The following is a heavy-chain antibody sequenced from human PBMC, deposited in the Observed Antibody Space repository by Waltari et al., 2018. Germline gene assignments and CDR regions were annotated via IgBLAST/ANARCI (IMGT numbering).Heavy chain of an antibody. Sequence: EVQLVESGGGLVQPGGSLRLSYAGSGFTFSSYALSWVRQAPGKGLEWVSAISGSGGSTYYADSVKGRFTISRDNSKNTLYLQMNSLRAEDTAVYYCAKDLRWYSSGWTDAFDIWGQGTMVTVSS. CDR2: ISGSGGST. CDR1: GFTFSSYA. CDR3: AKDLRWYSSGWTDAFDI. J-gene: IGHJ3*02. V-gene: IGHV3-23*04. D-gene: IGHD6-19*01.